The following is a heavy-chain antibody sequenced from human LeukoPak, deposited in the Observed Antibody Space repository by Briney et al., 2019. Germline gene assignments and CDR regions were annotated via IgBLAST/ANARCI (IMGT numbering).Heavy chain of an antibody. CDR2: INPSGGST. CDR1: GYTFTSYY. CDR3: ARAIGLGYFDY. Sequence: ASVKVTCKASGYTFTSYYMHWVRQAPGQGLEWMGIINPSGGSTSYAQKFQGRVTITRDTATTKVYMELSSLSSEDTAVYYCARAIGLGYFDYWGQGTLVIVSS. J-gene: IGHJ4*02. V-gene: IGHV1-46*01. D-gene: IGHD2-15*01.